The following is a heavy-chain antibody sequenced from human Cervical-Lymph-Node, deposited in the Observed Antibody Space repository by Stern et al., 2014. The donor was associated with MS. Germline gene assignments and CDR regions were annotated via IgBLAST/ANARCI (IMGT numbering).Heavy chain of an antibody. CDR3: ARRVVHTAGGDYFDY. Sequence: QLQLQESGPGLVKPSETLSLTCTVSGGSISSGNYYWGWIRQPPGKALEWIGSVHYTGSTHPNPSFKGRVVRPRDTSKNQFSLNLSSVTAADTAVYYCARRVVHTAGGDYFDYWGQGILVTVSS. CDR1: GGSISSGNYY. D-gene: IGHD2-21*01. CDR2: VHYTGST. V-gene: IGHV4-39*01. J-gene: IGHJ4*02.